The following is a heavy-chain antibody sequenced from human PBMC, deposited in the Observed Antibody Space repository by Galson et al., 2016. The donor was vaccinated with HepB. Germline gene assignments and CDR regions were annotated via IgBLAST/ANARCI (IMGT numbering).Heavy chain of an antibody. Sequence: SLRLSCAASGFTFSDYYMSWIRQAPGKGLEWVSHISSSGTTISYADSVKGRFTVSRDNAKNSLYLQMNGLRVEDTAVYYCARRPGQTNDYWGKGTLVTVSS. CDR3: ARRPGQTNDY. CDR2: ISSSGTTI. J-gene: IGHJ4*02. CDR1: GFTFSDYY. D-gene: IGHD6-25*01. V-gene: IGHV3-11*01.